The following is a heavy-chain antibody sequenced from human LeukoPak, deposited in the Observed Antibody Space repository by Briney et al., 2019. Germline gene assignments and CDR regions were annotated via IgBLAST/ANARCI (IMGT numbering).Heavy chain of an antibody. J-gene: IGHJ6*03. CDR3: ARDVAAAGNYPLYYYYYMDV. CDR1: GFTFSNAW. D-gene: IGHD6-13*01. V-gene: IGHV3-11*01. Sequence: PGGSLRLSCAASGFTFSNAWMSWIRQAPGKGLEWVSYISSSGSTIYYADSVKGRFTISRDNAKNSLYLQMNSLRAEDTAVYYCARDVAAAGNYPLYYYYYMDVWGKGTTVTVSS. CDR2: ISSSGSTI.